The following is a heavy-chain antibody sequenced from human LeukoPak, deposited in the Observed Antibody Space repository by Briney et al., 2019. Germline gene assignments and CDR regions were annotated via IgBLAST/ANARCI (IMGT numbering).Heavy chain of an antibody. D-gene: IGHD3-22*01. Sequence: QPGRSLRLSCAASGFTFSSYGVHWVRQAPGKGLEWVAVIWYDGSNKYYADSVKGRFTISRDNSKNTLYLQMNSLRAEDTAVYYCARGSGYYNDAFDIWGQGTMVTVSS. J-gene: IGHJ3*02. CDR2: IWYDGSNK. V-gene: IGHV3-33*01. CDR3: ARGSGYYNDAFDI. CDR1: GFTFSSYG.